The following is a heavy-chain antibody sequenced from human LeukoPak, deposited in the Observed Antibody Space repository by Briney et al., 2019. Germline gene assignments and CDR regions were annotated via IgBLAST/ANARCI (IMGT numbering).Heavy chain of an antibody. J-gene: IGHJ3*02. V-gene: IGHV4-59*08. CDR1: GGSISSYY. D-gene: IGHD6-19*01. Sequence: SETLSLTCTVSGGSISSYYWSWLRQPPGKGLEWIGYIYYSGSTNYNPSLKNRVTISVDTSKNQFSLKLSSVTAADTAVYYCALKTVAGTFDIWGEGTMVTVSS. CDR2: IYYSGST. CDR3: ALKTVAGTFDI.